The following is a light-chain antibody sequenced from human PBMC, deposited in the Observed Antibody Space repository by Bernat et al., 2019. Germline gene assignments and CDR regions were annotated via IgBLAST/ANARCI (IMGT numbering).Light chain of an antibody. CDR1: RLGSKF. J-gene: IGLJ2*01. CDR2: RDN. V-gene: IGLV3-1*01. Sequence: SSELTQSPSVSVSPGQIARITCSGERLGSKFTCWYQQKPGQSPVVVIYRDNKRPSGISERFSGSHSGNTATLTITGTQPMDEADYYCQAWDSSAGFFGGGTKLTVL. CDR3: QAWDSSAGF.